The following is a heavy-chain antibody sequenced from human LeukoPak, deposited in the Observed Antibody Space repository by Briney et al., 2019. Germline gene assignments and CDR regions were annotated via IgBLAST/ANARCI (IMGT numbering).Heavy chain of an antibody. CDR1: GYTFTGYY. D-gene: IGHD3/OR15-3a*01. J-gene: IGHJ5*02. V-gene: IGHV1-2*06. CDR3: ARVGVDLWFDT. CDR2: INPNSGGT. Sequence: GASVKVSCEASGYTFTGYYIHWLRQAPGQGLEWMGRINPNSGGTNYAQKFQGRVTMTRDTSISTAYMELSRLKSDDTAVYYCARVGVDLWFDTWGQGTLVTVSS.